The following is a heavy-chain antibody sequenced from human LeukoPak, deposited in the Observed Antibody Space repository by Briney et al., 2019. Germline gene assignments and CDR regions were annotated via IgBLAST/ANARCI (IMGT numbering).Heavy chain of an antibody. Sequence: SETLSLTCTVSGGSISSSSYYWGWIRQPPGKGLEWIGSIYYSGSTYYNPSLKSRVTISVDTSKNQFSLKLSSVTAADTAVYYCAKSPRKYCSGGSCPFDYWGQGTLVTVSS. D-gene: IGHD2-15*01. V-gene: IGHV4-39*01. CDR2: IYYSGST. CDR3: AKSPRKYCSGGSCPFDY. CDR1: GGSISSSSYY. J-gene: IGHJ4*02.